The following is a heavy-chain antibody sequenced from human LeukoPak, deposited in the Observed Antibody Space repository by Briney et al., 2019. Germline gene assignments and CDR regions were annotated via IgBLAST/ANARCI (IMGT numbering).Heavy chain of an antibody. CDR2: VKQDGSEK. CDR3: ARATDSSGWYLVYFDY. V-gene: IGHV3-7*01. CDR1: GFTFSSYW. J-gene: IGHJ4*02. D-gene: IGHD6-19*01. Sequence: GGSLRLSCAASGFTFSSYWMSWVRQAPGKGLEWVANVKQDGSEKYYVDSVKGRFTISRDNAKNSLYLQMNSLRAEDTAVYYCARATDSSGWYLVYFDYWGQGTLVTVSS.